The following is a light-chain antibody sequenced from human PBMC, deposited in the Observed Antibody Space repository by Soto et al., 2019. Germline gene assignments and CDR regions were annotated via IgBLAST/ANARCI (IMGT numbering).Light chain of an antibody. CDR3: QSYDSGLSGVV. CDR1: SSNIGAGYD. Sequence: QSVLTQPPSVSGAPGQRVTISCTGSSSNIGAGYDVHWYQQVPGTAPKLLIYDNTNRPSGVPDRLSASKSGTSASLAITGLQAEDEADYYCQSYDSGLSGVVFGGGTKVTVL. CDR2: DNT. V-gene: IGLV1-40*01. J-gene: IGLJ2*01.